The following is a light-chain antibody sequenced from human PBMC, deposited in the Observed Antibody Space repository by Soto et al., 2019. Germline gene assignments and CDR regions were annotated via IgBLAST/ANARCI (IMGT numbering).Light chain of an antibody. CDR1: QGISNY. Sequence: DIQMTQSPSSLSASVGDRVTISCRASQGISNYLAWYQQKPGKLPKLLIYAASTLQSGVPSRFSGSRAGTEFTLTITSLQPEDFATYCCQQFHSYPRTFGQGTKVDIK. CDR3: QQFHSYPRT. J-gene: IGKJ1*01. V-gene: IGKV1-27*01. CDR2: AAS.